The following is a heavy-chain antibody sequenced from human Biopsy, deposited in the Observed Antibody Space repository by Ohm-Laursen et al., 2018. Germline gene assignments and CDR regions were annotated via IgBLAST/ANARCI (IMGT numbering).Heavy chain of an antibody. V-gene: IGHV4-59*01. CDR3: ARDLVDHDLSTGDLGEQHYAMDV. J-gene: IGHJ6*02. CDR1: GGSISSYY. Sequence: SDTLSLTCTVSGGSISSYYWSWIRQPLGKGLEWIAFIYYSGSTSYNPSLESRVSLSVDTSKNQVSLKLSSVTAADTAVYYCARDLVDHDLSTGDLGEQHYAMDVWGQGTTVTVSS. CDR2: IYYSGST. D-gene: IGHD3-9*01.